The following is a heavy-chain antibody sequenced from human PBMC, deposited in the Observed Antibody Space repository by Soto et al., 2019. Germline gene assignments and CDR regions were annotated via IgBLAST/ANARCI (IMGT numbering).Heavy chain of an antibody. J-gene: IGHJ4*02. Sequence: GGSLRLSCTASGFTFGDYAMSWFRQAPGKGLDWVGFIRSKAYGGTTEYAASVKGRFTISRDDSKSIAYLQMNSLKTEDTAVYYCTRAHRLRSSSWPYYFDYWGQGTLVTVSS. V-gene: IGHV3-49*03. CDR2: IRSKAYGGTT. CDR1: GFTFGDYA. CDR3: TRAHRLRSSSWPYYFDY. D-gene: IGHD6-13*01.